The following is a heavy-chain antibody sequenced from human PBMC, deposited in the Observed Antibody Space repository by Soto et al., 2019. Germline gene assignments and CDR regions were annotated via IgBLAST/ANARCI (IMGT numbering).Heavy chain of an antibody. Sequence: DSMKGRFTISRDNAKNSLYLQMNSLRDEDTAVYYCARANAYGDPNSCDYWGQGTPVTVSS. CDR3: ARANAYGDPNSCDY. J-gene: IGHJ4*02. D-gene: IGHD4-17*01. V-gene: IGHV3-7*01.